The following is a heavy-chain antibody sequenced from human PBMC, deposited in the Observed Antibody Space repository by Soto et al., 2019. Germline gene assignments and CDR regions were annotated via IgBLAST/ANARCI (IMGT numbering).Heavy chain of an antibody. D-gene: IGHD1-20*01. CDR2: VLYTGLT. V-gene: IGHV4-39*01. Sequence: PSETLSLTCAVSGGSISGSYYYWAWLRQSPGKGPEWIGSVLYTGLTSYNPSLESRVSVSVDTSKSQFSLKLSAVTAADTAVYYCATSQKGYNWNYFDHWGQGALVTVSS. J-gene: IGHJ4*02. CDR3: ATSQKGYNWNYFDH. CDR1: GGSISGSYYY.